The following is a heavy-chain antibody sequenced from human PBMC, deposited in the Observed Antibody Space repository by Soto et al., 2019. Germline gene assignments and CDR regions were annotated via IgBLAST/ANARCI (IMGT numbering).Heavy chain of an antibody. J-gene: IGHJ2*01. CDR2: ISGSGYST. Sequence: EVQLLESGGGLVQPGGSLRLSCAASGFTFSSYAMSWLRQAPGKGMEWVSAISGSGYSTYYADSVKGRFTISRDSSKNMWNLQVNSRRAEDTAVYHCAKASGGDARSDCNCDLWGRGTLVAVSS. D-gene: IGHD2-21*02. V-gene: IGHV3-23*01. CDR3: AKASGGDARSDCNCDL. CDR1: GFTFSSYA.